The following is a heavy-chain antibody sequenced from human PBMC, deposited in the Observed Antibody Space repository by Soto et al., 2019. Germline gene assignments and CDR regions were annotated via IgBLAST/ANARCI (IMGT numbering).Heavy chain of an antibody. V-gene: IGHV1-24*01. Sequence: ASVKVSCKVSGYTLTELSMHWVRQAPGKGLEWMGGFDPEDGETIYAQKFQGRVTMTEDTSTDTAYMELSSLRSEDTAVYYCGTRQRWLQSKPTDYWGQGTLVTVSS. CDR2: FDPEDGET. D-gene: IGHD5-12*01. J-gene: IGHJ4*02. CDR1: GYTLTELS. CDR3: GTRQRWLQSKPTDY.